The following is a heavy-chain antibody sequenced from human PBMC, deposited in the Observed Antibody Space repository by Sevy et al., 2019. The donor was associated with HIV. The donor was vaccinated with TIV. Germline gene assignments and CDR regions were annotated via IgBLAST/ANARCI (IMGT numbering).Heavy chain of an antibody. Sequence: SETLSLTCTVSGDSISSYSWSWIRQPPGKGLEWIGYIFYNGITNYNPSLKSRFNISVDTSKNKFSLKLSSVTASDTAVYYCAKSIAAPRGMDVWGQGTTVTVSS. CDR3: AKSIAAPRGMDV. D-gene: IGHD6-6*01. V-gene: IGHV4-59*01. J-gene: IGHJ6*02. CDR2: IFYNGIT. CDR1: GDSISSYS.